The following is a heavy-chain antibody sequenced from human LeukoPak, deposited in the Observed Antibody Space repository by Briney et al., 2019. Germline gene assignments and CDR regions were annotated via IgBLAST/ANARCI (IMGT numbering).Heavy chain of an antibody. V-gene: IGHV4-34*01. J-gene: IGHJ3*02. D-gene: IGHD1-26*01. CDR3: ARAPYSGSYLEIRAFDI. CDR1: GGSFSGYY. CDR2: INHSGST. Sequence: SSETLSLTCAVYGGSFSGYYWSWIRQPPGKGLEWIGEINHSGSTNYNPSLKSRVTISVDTSKNQFSLKLSSVTAADTAVYYCARAPYSGSYLEIRAFDIWGQGTMVTVSS.